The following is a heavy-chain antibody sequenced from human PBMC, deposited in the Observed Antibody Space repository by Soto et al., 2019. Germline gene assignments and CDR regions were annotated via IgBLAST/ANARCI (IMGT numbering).Heavy chain of an antibody. Sequence: EVQLVESGGGLVQPGRSLRLSCAASGFTFDDYAMHWVRQAPGKGLEWVSGISWNRASIVYADSVKGRFTISRDNAKNVLYLQMNSLRAEDTALYYCAKDQYGSSFNWFDPCGQGTLVTVSS. D-gene: IGHD6-13*01. CDR1: GFTFDDYA. CDR3: AKDQYGSSFNWFDP. CDR2: ISWNRASI. V-gene: IGHV3-9*01. J-gene: IGHJ5*02.